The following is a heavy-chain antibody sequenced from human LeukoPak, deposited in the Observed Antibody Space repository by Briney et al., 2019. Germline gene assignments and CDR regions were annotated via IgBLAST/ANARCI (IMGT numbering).Heavy chain of an antibody. J-gene: IGHJ6*03. CDR2: INHSGST. V-gene: IGHV4-34*01. D-gene: IGHD3-3*01. CDR3: ARAHLYYDFWSGYSYYCYMDV. CDR1: GGSFSGYY. Sequence: SETLSLTCAVYGGSFSGYYWSWIRQPPGKGLEWIGEINHSGSTNYNPSLKSRVTISVDTSKNQFSLKLSSVTAADTAVYYCARAHLYYDFWSGYSYYCYMDVWGKGTTVTVSS.